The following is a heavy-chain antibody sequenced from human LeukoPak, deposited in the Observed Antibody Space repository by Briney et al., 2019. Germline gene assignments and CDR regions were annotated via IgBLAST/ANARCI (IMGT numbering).Heavy chain of an antibody. Sequence: SETLSLTCTVSGGSISSYYWNWIRQPPGKGLEWIGYIYYSGTTNYNPSLKSRVTISVDTSKNQFSLKLSSVTAADTAVYYCATTRRITMIGGAFDIWGQGTMVTVSS. V-gene: IGHV4-59*08. J-gene: IGHJ3*02. CDR1: GGSISSYY. CDR2: IYYSGTT. CDR3: ATTRRITMIGGAFDI. D-gene: IGHD3-10*01.